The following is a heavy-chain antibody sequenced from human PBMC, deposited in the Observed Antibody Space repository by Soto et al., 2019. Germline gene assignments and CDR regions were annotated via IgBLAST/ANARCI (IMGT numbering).Heavy chain of an antibody. Sequence: ASVKVSCKASGYTFTNYYMHWLRQAPGQGLEWMGWMNPRSGGSKYAQAFQDRVTMTRDASISTAYMEMTSPRHGDTAVYFCARSEDSTSYPLDLWGPGTLVTVSS. CDR1: GYTFTNYY. CDR2: MNPRSGGS. J-gene: IGHJ5*02. V-gene: IGHV1-2*02. D-gene: IGHD4-4*01. CDR3: ARSEDSTSYPLDL.